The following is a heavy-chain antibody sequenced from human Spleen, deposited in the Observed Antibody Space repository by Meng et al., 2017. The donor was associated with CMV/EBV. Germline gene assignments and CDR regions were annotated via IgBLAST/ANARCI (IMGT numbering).Heavy chain of an antibody. J-gene: IGHJ4*02. V-gene: IGHV4-39*07. CDR3: ATMTFISQRFDY. CDR2: IYYRGST. Sequence: CTVSGDSISSSTYYWGWIRQPPGKGLEWVGSIYYRGSTYYNPSLKSRVTISVDTSKNQFSLKLSSVTAADTAVYYCATMTFISQRFDYWGQGTLVTVSS. D-gene: IGHD3-10*01. CDR1: GDSISSSTYY.